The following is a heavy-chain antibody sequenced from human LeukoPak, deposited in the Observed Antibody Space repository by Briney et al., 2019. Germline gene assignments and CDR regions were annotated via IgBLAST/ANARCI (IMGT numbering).Heavy chain of an antibody. Sequence: HGESLKISCKGSGYSFTSYWIGWVRQMPGKGLEWMGIICLGDSDTRYSPSFQGQVTISADKSISTAYLQWSSLKASDTAMYYCARRVRYYDSSGSDEYYYYMDVWGKGTTVTVSS. CDR3: ARRVRYYDSSGSDEYYYYMDV. V-gene: IGHV5-51*01. CDR2: ICLGDSDT. D-gene: IGHD3-22*01. CDR1: GYSFTSYW. J-gene: IGHJ6*03.